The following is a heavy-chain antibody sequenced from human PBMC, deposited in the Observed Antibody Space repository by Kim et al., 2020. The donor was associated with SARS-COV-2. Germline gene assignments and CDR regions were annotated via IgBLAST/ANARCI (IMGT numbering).Heavy chain of an antibody. J-gene: IGHJ6*02. Sequence: SETLSLTCAVSGGSISSSNWWSWVRQPPGKGLEWIGEIYHSGSTNYNPSLKSRVTISVDKSKNQFSLKLSSVTAADTAVYYCARRVVLLWFGGMDVWGQGTTVTVSS. CDR3: ARRVVLLWFGGMDV. CDR2: IYHSGST. V-gene: IGHV4-4*02. CDR1: GGSISSSNW. D-gene: IGHD3-10*01.